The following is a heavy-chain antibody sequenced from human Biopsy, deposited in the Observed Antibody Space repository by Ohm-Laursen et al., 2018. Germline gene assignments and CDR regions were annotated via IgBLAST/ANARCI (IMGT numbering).Heavy chain of an antibody. CDR3: ARNTGWYGDLYYFDY. D-gene: IGHD6-19*01. V-gene: IGHV1-46*01. CDR2: INPSGSTT. J-gene: IGHJ4*02. Sequence: VASVKVSCKAPGGTFSNYGVNWVRQAPGQGLEWMGMINPSGSTTSYPQIFQGRVTMTRDTSKSTVYMELSSLRSADTAVYFCARNTGWYGDLYYFDYWGQGTLVTVSS. CDR1: GGTFSNYG.